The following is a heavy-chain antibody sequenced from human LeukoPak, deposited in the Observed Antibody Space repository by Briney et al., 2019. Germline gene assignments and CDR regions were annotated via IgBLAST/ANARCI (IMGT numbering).Heavy chain of an antibody. D-gene: IGHD1-26*01. V-gene: IGHV3-66*01. CDR3: AGDSGSYSGIDY. Sequence: GGSLRLSXAGSGVSVSSNYMTWVRQAPGMGLEWVSVIYRGGNTFYADSVRGRFTISRDNAKNSLYLQMNSLRAEDTAVYYCAGDSGSYSGIDYWGQGTLVTVSS. CDR1: GVSVSSNY. J-gene: IGHJ4*02. CDR2: IYRGGNT.